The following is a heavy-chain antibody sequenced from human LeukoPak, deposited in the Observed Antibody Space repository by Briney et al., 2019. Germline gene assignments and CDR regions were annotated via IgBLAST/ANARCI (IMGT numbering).Heavy chain of an antibody. J-gene: IGHJ4*02. V-gene: IGHV3-23*01. CDR3: AKIRGYSYGYGDY. Sequence: GGSLRLSCVASGFTFSTYAMSWVRQAPGKGLEWVSDISDSGSNTYYADSVKGRFTISRGNSKNTLYLQMSSLRAEGTAVYFCAKIRGYSYGYGDYWGQGTLVTVSS. D-gene: IGHD5-18*01. CDR1: GFTFSTYA. CDR2: ISDSGSNT.